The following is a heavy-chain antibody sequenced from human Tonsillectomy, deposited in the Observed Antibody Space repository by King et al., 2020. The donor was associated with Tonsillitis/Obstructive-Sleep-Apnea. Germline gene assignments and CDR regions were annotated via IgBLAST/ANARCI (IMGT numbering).Heavy chain of an antibody. Sequence: VTLKESGPVLVKPTETLTLTCNVSGFSLSETKMGVSWIRQPPGKALEWLAHDFSNDEKSYSTSLKSRLTISKDTSKSQVVLTMTNKDPVDTATYYCARIMVGYCSDGICYGPYFDYWGQGVLVTVSS. V-gene: IGHV2-26*01. CDR1: GFSLSETKMG. J-gene: IGHJ4*02. CDR3: ARIMVGYCSDGICYGPYFDY. D-gene: IGHD2-15*01. CDR2: DFSNDEK.